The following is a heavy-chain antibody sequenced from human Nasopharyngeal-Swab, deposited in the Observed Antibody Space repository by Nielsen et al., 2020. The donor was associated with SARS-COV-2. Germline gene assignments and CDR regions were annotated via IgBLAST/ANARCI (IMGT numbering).Heavy chain of an antibody. CDR1: GFTFSSYA. CDR2: ISGRGGST. D-gene: IGHD6-19*01. J-gene: IGHJ6*02. Sequence: GGSLRLSCAASGFTFSSYAMSWVRQAPGKGLEWVSAISGRGGSTYYADSVKGRFTISRDNSKNTLYLQMNSLRAEDTAVYYCAKGGSAEWLAFSYYGMDVWGQGTTVTVSS. V-gene: IGHV3-23*01. CDR3: AKGGSAEWLAFSYYGMDV.